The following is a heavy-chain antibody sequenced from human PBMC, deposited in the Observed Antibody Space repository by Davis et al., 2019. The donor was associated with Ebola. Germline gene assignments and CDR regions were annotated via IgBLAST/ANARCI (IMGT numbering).Heavy chain of an antibody. J-gene: IGHJ4*02. CDR1: GYSFTNYW. Sequence: GESLKISCTGSGYSFTNYWIGWVRQMPGKGLEWMGIIYPGDSDTRYSPSFQGQVTISADKSISTAYLQWSSLKASDTAMYYCARMGWDSSSSVDYWGQGTLVTVSS. D-gene: IGHD6-6*01. V-gene: IGHV5-51*01. CDR3: ARMGWDSSSSVDY. CDR2: IYPGDSDT.